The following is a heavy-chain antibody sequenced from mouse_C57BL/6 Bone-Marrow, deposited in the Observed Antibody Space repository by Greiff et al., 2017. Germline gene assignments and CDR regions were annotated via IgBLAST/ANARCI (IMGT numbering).Heavy chain of an antibody. Sequence: EVKLLESGGDLVKPGGSLKLSCAASGFTFSSYGMSWVRQTPDKRLEWVATISSGGSYTYYPDSVKGRFTISRDNATNTLYLQMSSLKSEDTAMYYCARPNWAWFAYWGQGTLVTVSA. J-gene: IGHJ3*01. V-gene: IGHV5-6*01. CDR2: ISSGGSYT. CDR3: ARPNWAWFAY. CDR1: GFTFSSYG. D-gene: IGHD4-1*01.